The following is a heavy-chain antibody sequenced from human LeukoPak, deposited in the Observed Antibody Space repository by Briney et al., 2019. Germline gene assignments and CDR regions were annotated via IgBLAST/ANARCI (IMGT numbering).Heavy chain of an antibody. D-gene: IGHD5-18*01. CDR1: GGSISSYY. J-gene: IGHJ3*02. Sequence: SETLSLTCTVSGGSISSYYWSWIRRPPGKGLEWIGYIYYSGSTNYNPSLKSRVTISVDTSKNQFSLKLSSVTAADTAVYYCARPRARRGYSRDAFDIWGQGTMVTVSS. V-gene: IGHV4-59*01. CDR2: IYYSGST. CDR3: ARPRARRGYSRDAFDI.